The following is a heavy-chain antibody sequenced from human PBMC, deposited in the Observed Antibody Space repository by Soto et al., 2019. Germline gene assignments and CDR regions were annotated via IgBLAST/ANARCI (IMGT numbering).Heavy chain of an antibody. CDR2: IYHSGST. J-gene: IGHJ4*02. V-gene: IGHV4-30-2*01. CDR3: ARAEGGIFDY. Sequence: ASETLSLTCAVSGGSISSGGYSWSWIRQPPGKGLEWIGYIYHSGSTNYNPSLKSRVTISVDRSKNQFSLKLSSVTAADTAVYYCARAEGGIFDYWGQGTLVTVSS. CDR1: GGSISSGGYS.